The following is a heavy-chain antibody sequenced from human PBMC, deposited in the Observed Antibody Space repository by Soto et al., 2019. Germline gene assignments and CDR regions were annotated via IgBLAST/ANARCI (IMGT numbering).Heavy chain of an antibody. J-gene: IGHJ3*02. CDR1: GFTCSSYD. CDR3: AKATATGGGAFDI. CDR2: ILVGGST. D-gene: IGHD2-8*02. V-gene: IGHV3-23*01. Sequence: GGSLRLSCAASGFTCSSYDMSWVRQAPGKGLEWVSTILVGGSTHYPDSVRGRSTISRDNSKNTLFLQVNSLTAGDTAVYYCAKATATGGGAFDICGQGTLVTVSS.